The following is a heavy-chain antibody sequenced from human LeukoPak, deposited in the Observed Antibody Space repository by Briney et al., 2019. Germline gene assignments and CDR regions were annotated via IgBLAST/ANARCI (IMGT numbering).Heavy chain of an antibody. J-gene: IGHJ6*02. D-gene: IGHD2-15*01. CDR2: IQSDGSKT. Sequence: GGSLRLSCAVSGFSFSNYGMHWVRQAPGKGLEWVALIQSDGSKTYSADSVKGRFTISRDNPRNTLYLQMDRLRPEDTAVYYCAKRYCKSATCQSDMDAWGQGTTVTVS. V-gene: IGHV3-30*02. CDR1: GFSFSNYG. CDR3: AKRYCKSATCQSDMDA.